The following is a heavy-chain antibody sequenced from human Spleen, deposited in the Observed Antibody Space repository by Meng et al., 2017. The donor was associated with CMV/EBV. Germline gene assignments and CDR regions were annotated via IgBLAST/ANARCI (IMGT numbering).Heavy chain of an antibody. CDR3: AKRGDSSGTYAMDV. D-gene: IGHD3-22*01. V-gene: IGHV3-30*02. J-gene: IGHJ6*02. Sequence: GESLKISCASSGFTFSSYAMHWVRQAPGKGLERVANIRFDGTNKYHADSVKGRFTISRDNSKNTRYLQMNSLRAEDTAVYYCAKRGDSSGTYAMDVWGQGTTVTVSS. CDR2: IRFDGTNK. CDR1: GFTFSSYA.